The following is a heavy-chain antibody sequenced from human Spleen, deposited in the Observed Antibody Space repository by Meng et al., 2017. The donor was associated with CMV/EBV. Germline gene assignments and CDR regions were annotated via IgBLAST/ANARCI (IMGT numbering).Heavy chain of an antibody. CDR2: MNPSSGST. CDR3: ARLDWCSNGVCLYYSDF. CDR1: GYTFTGYD. Sequence: ASVQVSCKASGYTFTGYDINWVRQATGQGLEWMGYMNPSSGSTGYARKFQGRVTMTRNTSISTASMELSSLGSEDTAVYYCARLDWCSNGVCLYYSDFWGQGTLVTVSS. D-gene: IGHD2-8*01. V-gene: IGHV1-8*01. J-gene: IGHJ4*02.